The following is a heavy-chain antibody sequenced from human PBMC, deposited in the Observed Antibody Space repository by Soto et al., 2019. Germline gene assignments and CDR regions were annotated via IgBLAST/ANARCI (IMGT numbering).Heavy chain of an antibody. J-gene: IGHJ6*02. Sequence: ASVKVSCKASGYTFTNYAMHWVRQAPGQRLKWMGWINAGNGNTKYSQKFQGRVTITRDTSASTAYMELSSLRSEDKAVYYCARDACSGTSGNTQEKYYAMDVWGQGTMVTVSS. CDR3: ARDACSGTSGNTQEKYYAMDV. CDR2: INAGNGNT. CDR1: GYTFTNYA. V-gene: IGHV1-3*01. D-gene: IGHD2-2*01.